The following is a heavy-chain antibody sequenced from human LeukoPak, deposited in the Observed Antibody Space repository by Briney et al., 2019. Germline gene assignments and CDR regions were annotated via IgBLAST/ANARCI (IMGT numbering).Heavy chain of an antibody. J-gene: IGHJ4*02. CDR2: IYYSGST. D-gene: IGHD3-22*01. V-gene: IGHV4-39*07. CDR3: ARDLENYDSSGKAYYFDY. Sequence: ASETLSLTCTVSGGSISSGSYYWGWIRQPPGKGLEWIGSIYYSGSTYYNPSLKSRVTISVDTSKNQFSLKLSSVTAADTAVYYCARDLENYDSSGKAYYFDYWGQGTLVTVSS. CDR1: GGSISSGSYY.